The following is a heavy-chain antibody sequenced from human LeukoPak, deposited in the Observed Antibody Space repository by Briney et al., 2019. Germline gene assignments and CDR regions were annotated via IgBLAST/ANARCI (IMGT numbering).Heavy chain of an antibody. CDR1: GDSISSATSY. J-gene: IGHJ2*01. D-gene: IGHD6-19*01. V-gene: IGHV4-39*01. Sequence: SETLSLTCSVSGDSISSATSYWGWIRQAPGKGLEWIGSTHHSGTTYYNPSLKSRVTVSIDTSKNQFSLKLKYVIAADTAVYYCARPGIEVAGNYWYFDLWGRGTLVTVSS. CDR2: THHSGTT. CDR3: ARPGIEVAGNYWYFDL.